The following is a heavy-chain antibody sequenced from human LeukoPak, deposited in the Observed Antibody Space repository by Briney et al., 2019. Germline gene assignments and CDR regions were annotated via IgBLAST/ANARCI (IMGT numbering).Heavy chain of an antibody. Sequence: GGSLSLSCVASGCTFSSSWMSWVRQAPGKGLEWVANIKQDGSEKYCVDSVKGRFTISSDNAKNSLYLQMNSLRAEDTAVYYCAREAGIPPSTQQWPTSVDYWGQGTLVTVSS. D-gene: IGHD5-18*01. V-gene: IGHV3-7*03. CDR1: GCTFSSSW. CDR2: IKQDGSEK. CDR3: AREAGIPPSTQQWPTSVDY. J-gene: IGHJ4*02.